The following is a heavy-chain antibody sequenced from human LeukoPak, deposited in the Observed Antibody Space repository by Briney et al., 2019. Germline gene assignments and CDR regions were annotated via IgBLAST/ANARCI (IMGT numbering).Heavy chain of an antibody. CDR2: IYETGST. D-gene: IGHD2-15*01. Sequence: SEPLSLTCAVSGGSISSSTYYWGWIRQPPGKGLEWIGCIYETGSTYYKPSLKSRVTISVDTSKNQFSLKLTSVTAADTAVYYCARHSGSGYYSYFYTMDVWGQGATVDVSS. J-gene: IGHJ6*02. CDR3: ARHSGSGYYSYFYTMDV. CDR1: GGSISSSTYY. V-gene: IGHV4-39*01.